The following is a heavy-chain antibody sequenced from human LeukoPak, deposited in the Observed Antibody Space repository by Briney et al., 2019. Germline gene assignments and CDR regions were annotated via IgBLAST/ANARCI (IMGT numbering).Heavy chain of an antibody. Sequence: PGGSLRLSCAASGFIFSTYSMNWVRQAPGEGLGWVSPISVSGVTTYYADSVKGRVTISRDNSKHTLYFQMNSLRAEGTAVYYCSKWKAIVLVPAARSPIDYWGQGTLVTVSS. D-gene: IGHD2-2*01. CDR1: GFIFSTYS. CDR3: SKWKAIVLVPAARSPIDY. V-gene: IGHV3-23*01. CDR2: ISVSGVTT. J-gene: IGHJ4*01.